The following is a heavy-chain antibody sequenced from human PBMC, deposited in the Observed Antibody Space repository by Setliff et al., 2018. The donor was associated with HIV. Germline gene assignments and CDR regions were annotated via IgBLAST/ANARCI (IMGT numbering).Heavy chain of an antibody. CDR1: GFTFSTYW. J-gene: IGHJ3*01. CDR2: ILGDGSDK. Sequence: WGSLRLSCEVSGFTFSTYWMTWVRQTPGKGLEWVAYILGDGSDKCYMDSVKGRFSISRDNAKNYLFLQMHSMSIEDTAVYYCARSTSYASLDVWGQGTTVTVSS. CDR3: ARSTSYASLDV. D-gene: IGHD3-22*01. V-gene: IGHV3-7*01.